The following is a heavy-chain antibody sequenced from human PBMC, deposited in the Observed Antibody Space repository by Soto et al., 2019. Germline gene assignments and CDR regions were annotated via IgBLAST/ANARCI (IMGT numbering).Heavy chain of an antibody. CDR2: ISAYNGNT. J-gene: IGHJ6*02. CDR3: AREGTCSSTSCPTYFSFGMDV. CDR1: GYTFASYG. D-gene: IGHD2-2*01. V-gene: IGHV1-18*01. Sequence: QVQLVQSGAEVKKPGASVKVSCKASGYTFASYGISWVRQAPGQGLEWMGWISAYNGNTNYAQKLQGRVTMTTDTFTRTAYMEVRSLRSDDTAVYYWAREGTCSSTSCPTYFSFGMDVWGQGTTVTVSS.